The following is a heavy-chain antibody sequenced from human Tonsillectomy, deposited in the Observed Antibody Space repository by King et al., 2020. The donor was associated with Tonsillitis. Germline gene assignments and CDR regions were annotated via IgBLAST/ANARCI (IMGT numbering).Heavy chain of an antibody. D-gene: IGHD3-3*01. CDR1: GGSISSRSYY. V-gene: IGHV4-39*01. Sequence: QLQESGPGLVKPSETLSLTCTVSGGSISSRSYYWGWIRQPPGKGLEWIGSCYYSGSTYYNPSLKSRVTISVYTSKNQFSLKLSSVTAADTAGYYCASWGRDYDFWSGYRDWFDPWGQGTLVTVSS. CDR3: ASWGRDYDFWSGYRDWFDP. CDR2: CYYSGST. J-gene: IGHJ5*02.